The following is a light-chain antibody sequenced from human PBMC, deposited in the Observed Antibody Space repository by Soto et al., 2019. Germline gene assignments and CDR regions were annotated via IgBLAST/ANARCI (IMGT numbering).Light chain of an antibody. CDR2: KAS. V-gene: IGKV1-5*03. J-gene: IGKJ2*01. Sequence: DIQMTQSPSTLSASVGDRVTITCRASQSISSWLAWYQQKPGKAPKLLIYKASSLESGVPSRFSGSGSWTEFTLTISSLQPDDFATYYCQQYNSWYTFGQGTKLEIK. CDR1: QSISSW. CDR3: QQYNSWYT.